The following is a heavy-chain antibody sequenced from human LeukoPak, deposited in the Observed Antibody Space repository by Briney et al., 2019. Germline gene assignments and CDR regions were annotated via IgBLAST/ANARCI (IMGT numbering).Heavy chain of an antibody. V-gene: IGHV3-21*04. CDR1: GFTFSSYR. CDR3: AKRGDYYSYYYVMEV. D-gene: IGHD2-21*02. CDR2: ISTSSSSK. Sequence: GGSLRLSCAVSGFTFSSYRMSWVRQAPGKGLEWVSSISTSSSSKYYADSVKGRFTVSRDNAKNSLDLQMNSLRVEDTAIYYCAKRGDYYSYYYVMEVWGQGTTVIVSS. J-gene: IGHJ6*02.